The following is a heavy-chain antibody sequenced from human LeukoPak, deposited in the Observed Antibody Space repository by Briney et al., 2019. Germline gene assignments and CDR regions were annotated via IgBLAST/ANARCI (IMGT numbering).Heavy chain of an antibody. D-gene: IGHD3-10*01. Sequence: GASVKVSCKASGYTFTSYGISWVRQAPGQGLECMGWISGYNGNTNYAQKLQGRVTMTRNTSISTAYMELSSLRSEDTAVYYCAREGGASYYYMDVWGKGTTVTVSS. J-gene: IGHJ6*03. CDR2: ISGYNGNT. CDR1: GYTFTSYG. CDR3: AREGGASYYYMDV. V-gene: IGHV1-18*01.